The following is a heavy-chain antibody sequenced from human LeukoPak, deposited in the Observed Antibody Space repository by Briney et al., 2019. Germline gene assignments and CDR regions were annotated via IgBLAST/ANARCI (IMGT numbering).Heavy chain of an antibody. V-gene: IGHV1-69*04. CDR3: ARQYYDSSGYYKDQDYYFDY. J-gene: IGHJ4*02. CDR2: IIPILGIA. Sequence: SVRVSCKASGGTFSSYAISWVRQAPGQGLERMGRIIPILGIANYAQKFQGRVTITADKSTSTAYMELSSLRSEDTAVYYCARQYYDSSGYYKDQDYYFDYWGQGTLVTVSS. CDR1: GGTFSSYA. D-gene: IGHD3-22*01.